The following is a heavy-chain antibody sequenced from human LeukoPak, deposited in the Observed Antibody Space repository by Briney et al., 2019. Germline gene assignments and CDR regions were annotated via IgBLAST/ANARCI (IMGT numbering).Heavy chain of an antibody. Sequence: GASVKVSCKASGYTFTSYGISWVRQAPGQGLEWMGWISAYNGNTNYAQKLQGRVTMTTDTSTSTAYMELRSLRSDDTAVYYCARDHYYDSSGYYQHFDYWGQGTLVTVSS. CDR1: GYTFTSYG. CDR2: ISAYNGNT. J-gene: IGHJ4*02. D-gene: IGHD3-22*01. CDR3: ARDHYYDSSGYYQHFDY. V-gene: IGHV1-18*01.